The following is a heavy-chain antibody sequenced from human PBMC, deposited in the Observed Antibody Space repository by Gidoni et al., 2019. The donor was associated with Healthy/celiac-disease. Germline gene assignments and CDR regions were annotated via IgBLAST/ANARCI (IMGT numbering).Heavy chain of an antibody. Sequence: QVQLQQWGAGLLKPSETLSLTCAVYGGSFSGYYWSWIRQPPGKGLEWIGEINHSGSTNYNPSLKSRVTISVDTSKNQFSLKLSSVTAADTAVYYCARLSVTTPRDAQPQYYDYYMDVWGKGTTVTVSS. CDR3: ARLSVTTPRDAQPQYYDYYMDV. CDR2: INHSGST. V-gene: IGHV4-34*01. D-gene: IGHD4-17*01. J-gene: IGHJ6*03. CDR1: GGSFSGYY.